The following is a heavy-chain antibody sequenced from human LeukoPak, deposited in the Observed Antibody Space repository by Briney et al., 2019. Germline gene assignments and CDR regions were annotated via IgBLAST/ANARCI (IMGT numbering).Heavy chain of an antibody. V-gene: IGHV4-31*03. CDR3: ARESGAAAGTVRDAFDI. J-gene: IGHJ3*02. CDR1: GDSISSGGYY. Sequence: PSETLSLTCTVSGDSISSGGYYWNWIRQHPGKGLEWIGYINYSGSTHYNPSLKSRVTISVDTSKNQFSLKLSSVTAADTAVYYCARESGAAAGTVRDAFDIWGQGTMVTVSS. CDR2: INYSGST. D-gene: IGHD6-13*01.